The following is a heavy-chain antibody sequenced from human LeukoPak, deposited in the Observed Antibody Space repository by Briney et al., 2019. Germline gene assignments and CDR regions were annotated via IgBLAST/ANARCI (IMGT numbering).Heavy chain of an antibody. Sequence: PSETLSLTCTVSGGSINTNSFSWGWLRQPPGKGLEWIGTFYYSGSTYSTASLQSRVTISVDTSKNQFSLKLSSVTAADTAMYYCARVYSSGYYQWFDPWGQGTLVTVSS. CDR3: ARVYSSGYYQWFDP. V-gene: IGHV4-39*07. J-gene: IGHJ5*02. D-gene: IGHD6-19*01. CDR2: FYYSGST. CDR1: GGSINTNSFS.